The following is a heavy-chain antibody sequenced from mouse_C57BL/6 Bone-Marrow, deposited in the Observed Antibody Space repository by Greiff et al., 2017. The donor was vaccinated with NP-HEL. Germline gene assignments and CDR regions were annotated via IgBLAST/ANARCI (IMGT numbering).Heavy chain of an antibody. V-gene: IGHV1-18*01. D-gene: IGHD2-5*01. J-gene: IGHJ1*03. CDR2: INPNSGGT. Sequence: AQMQQSGPEVVKPGASVKIVCKASGYTFSDYNMDWVKQSHGKSLEWVGEINPNSGGTIYNQKFKGKATLTVDKSSSTAYMKLRSLTSEDTAVEYCASCSNYVGFYFEVWGTGTTVTVSS. CDR1: GYTFSDYN. CDR3: ASCSNYVGFYFEV.